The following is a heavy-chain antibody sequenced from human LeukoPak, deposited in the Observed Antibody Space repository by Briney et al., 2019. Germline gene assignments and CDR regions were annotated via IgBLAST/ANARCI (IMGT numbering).Heavy chain of an antibody. D-gene: IGHD3-9*01. V-gene: IGHV3-72*01. CDR3: TRDLTGTYYNY. CDR2: SRNKANSYTT. J-gene: IGHJ4*02. Sequence: GGSLRLSCAASGFTFSSYAMSWVRQAPGKGLEWVGRSRNKANSYTTEYAASVKGRFTISRDDSKNSLYLQMNSLKTEDTAVYYCTRDLTGTYYNYWGQGTLVAVSS. CDR1: GFTFSSYA.